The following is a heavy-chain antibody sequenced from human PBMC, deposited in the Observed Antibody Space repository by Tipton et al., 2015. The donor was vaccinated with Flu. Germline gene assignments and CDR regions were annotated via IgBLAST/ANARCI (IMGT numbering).Heavy chain of an antibody. V-gene: IGHV3-23*01. J-gene: IGHJ3*02. CDR3: VGDYGDLDALDI. CDR2: ISGSGTST. CDR1: GFTFSSYA. D-gene: IGHD4-17*01. Sequence: GSLRLSCAASGFTFSSYAMAWVRQAPGKGLEWVSGISGSGTSTYYRDSVKGRFTISRDNSKNTLYLQMNSLRAEDTAVYYCVGDYGDLDALDIWGQGTMVTVSS.